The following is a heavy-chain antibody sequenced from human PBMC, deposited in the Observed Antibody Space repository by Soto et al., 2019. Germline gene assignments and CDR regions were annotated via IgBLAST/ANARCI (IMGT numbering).Heavy chain of an antibody. CDR2: ISHSGST. Sequence: QVPLQQWGAGLLKPSETLSLSCAVYGGSFSGYYWTWIRQTPGKGLEWIGEISHSGSTNYKPSLKSRVTMSADPSKSQFSLNLTSVTAADAGVYYCARGECSSIYCFTRWALDIWGQGTVVSVSS. CDR1: GGSFSGYY. J-gene: IGHJ3*02. D-gene: IGHD2-2*01. CDR3: ARGECSSIYCFTRWALDI. V-gene: IGHV4-34*01.